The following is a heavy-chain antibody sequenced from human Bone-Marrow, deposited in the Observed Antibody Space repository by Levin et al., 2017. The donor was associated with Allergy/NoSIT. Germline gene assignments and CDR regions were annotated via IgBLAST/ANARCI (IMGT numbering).Heavy chain of an antibody. V-gene: IGHV5-51*01. D-gene: IGHD3-3*01. CDR2: IYPGDSDT. CDR3: ARKYYDFWSGFDY. J-gene: IGHJ4*02. Sequence: KVSCKGSGYSFTSYWIGWVRQMPGKGLEWMGIIYPGDSDTRYSPSFQGQVTISADKSISTAYLQWSSLKASDTAMYYCARKYYDFWSGFDYWGQGTLVTVSS. CDR1: GYSFTSYW.